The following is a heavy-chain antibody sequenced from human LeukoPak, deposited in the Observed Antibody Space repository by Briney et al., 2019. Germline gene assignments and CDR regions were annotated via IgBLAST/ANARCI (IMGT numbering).Heavy chain of an antibody. CDR3: ATWGAHSGYDQVGY. CDR2: IYTSGST. CDR1: GGSISSYY. J-gene: IGHJ4*02. Sequence: SETLSLTCTVSGGSISSYYWSWIRQPAGKGLEWIGRIYTSGSTNYNPSLKSRVTMSVDTSKNQFSLKLSSVTAADTAVYYCATWGAHSGYDQVGYWGQGTLVTVSS. V-gene: IGHV4-4*07. D-gene: IGHD5-12*01.